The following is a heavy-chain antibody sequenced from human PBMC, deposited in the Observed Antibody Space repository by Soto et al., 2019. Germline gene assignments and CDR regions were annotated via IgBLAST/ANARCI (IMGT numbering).Heavy chain of an antibody. V-gene: IGHV3-23*01. CDR2: ISASGGNI. CDR3: AKVAGGLGYFDL. CDR1: GFIFSDYA. J-gene: IGHJ2*01. D-gene: IGHD3-16*01. Sequence: EVQLLESGGGLARPGGSLRLSCVASGFIFSDYAMTWICQAPGKGLERVATISASGGNIEYTDSLKGRFTISRDNSKKTVYLQINGLTADDTAVHYCAKVAGGLGYFDLWGRGTLVTVSS.